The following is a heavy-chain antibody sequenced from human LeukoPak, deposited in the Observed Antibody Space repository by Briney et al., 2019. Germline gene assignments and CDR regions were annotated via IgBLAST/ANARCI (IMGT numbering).Heavy chain of an antibody. Sequence: GGSLRLSCAASGFIFSSYAMSWVRQAPGKGLEWVAVIWYDGSDKYYADSVKGRFTISRDNSKNTLYLQMNSLRAEDTAVYYCATDQGIYWGQGTLVTVSS. V-gene: IGHV3-33*08. J-gene: IGHJ4*02. CDR2: IWYDGSDK. CDR1: GFIFSSYA. CDR3: ATDQGIY.